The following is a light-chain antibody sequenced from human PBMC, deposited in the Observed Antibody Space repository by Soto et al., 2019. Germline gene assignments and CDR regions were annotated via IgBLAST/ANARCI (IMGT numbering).Light chain of an antibody. J-gene: IGKJ2*02. CDR2: AAS. CDR3: QQSNITPCT. V-gene: IGKV1-39*01. Sequence: DIQMTQSPSSLSASVGDTVTITCRASQSISVHLNWYQQKGGKVPKLLIYAASNLYSGVPSRFSGSGSETDFALTISSLQPEDFATYYCQQSNITPCTFGQGTRLEIK. CDR1: QSISVH.